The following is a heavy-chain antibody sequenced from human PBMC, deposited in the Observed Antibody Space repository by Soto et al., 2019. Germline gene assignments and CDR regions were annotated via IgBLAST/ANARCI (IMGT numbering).Heavy chain of an antibody. J-gene: IGHJ6*02. CDR1: GFTFSSYV. V-gene: IGHV3-30-3*01. CDR2: ISYDGNNK. D-gene: IGHD1-1*01. CDR3: ARPLGWNDYYYGMDV. Sequence: GGSLRLSCAASGFTFSSYVMHWVRQAPGKGLEWVAVISYDGNNKYYADSVKGRFTISRDNSKNTLYLQMNSLRAEDTAVYYCARPLGWNDYYYGMDVLGQGTTVTVSS.